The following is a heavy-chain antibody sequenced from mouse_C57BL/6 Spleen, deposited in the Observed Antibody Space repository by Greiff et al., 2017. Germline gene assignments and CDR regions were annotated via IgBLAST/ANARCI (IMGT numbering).Heavy chain of an antibody. V-gene: IGHV3-6*01. CDR1: GYSITSGYY. Sequence: EVQRVESGPGLVKPSQSLSLTCSVTGYSITSGYYWNWIRQFPGNKLEWMGYISYDGSNNYNPSLKNRISITRDTSKNQFFLKLNSVTTEDTATYYCARVSPGMDYWGQGTSVTVSS. CDR3: ARVSPGMDY. J-gene: IGHJ4*01. CDR2: ISYDGSN.